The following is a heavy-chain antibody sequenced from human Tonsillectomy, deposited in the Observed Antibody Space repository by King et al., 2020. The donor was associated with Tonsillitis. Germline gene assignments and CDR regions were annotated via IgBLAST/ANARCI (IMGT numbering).Heavy chain of an antibody. CDR3: AKGRPYYYGSGNWFDP. V-gene: IGHV3-9*01. Sequence: QLVQSGGGLVQPGRSLRLSCAASGFTFDDYAMHWVRQAPGKGLEWVSGISWNSGSIGYADSVKGRFTISRDNAKNSLYLQMNSLRAEDTAFYYCAKGRPYYYGSGNWFDPWGQGTLVTVSS. CDR2: ISWNSGSI. J-gene: IGHJ5*02. D-gene: IGHD3-10*01. CDR1: GFTFDDYA.